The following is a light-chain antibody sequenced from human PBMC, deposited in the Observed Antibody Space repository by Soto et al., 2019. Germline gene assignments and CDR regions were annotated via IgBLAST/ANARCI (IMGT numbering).Light chain of an antibody. Sequence: EIVLTQSPATLSLSPGERATLSCRASQSVSSDLAWYQQKPGQAPRLLIYDASNRATGIPARFSGSRSGTDFTLTISSLEPEDFAVYYCQQRSNWPPETFGGGTKVEIK. CDR2: DAS. CDR1: QSVSSD. V-gene: IGKV3-11*01. J-gene: IGKJ4*01. CDR3: QQRSNWPPET.